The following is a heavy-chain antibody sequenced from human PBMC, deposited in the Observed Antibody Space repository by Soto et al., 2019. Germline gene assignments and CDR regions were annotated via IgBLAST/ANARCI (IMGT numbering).Heavy chain of an antibody. J-gene: IGHJ4*02. V-gene: IGHV3-15*07. Sequence: EVQLVESGGGLVKPGGSLRLSCAASGFTFSNASMNWVRQAPGKGLEWVGRIKSKTDGGTTDYAAPVKGRFTISRDDSKNTLYLQMNSLKTEDTAVYYCTTGGRWGSGSYNTIPYYFDYWGQGTLVTVSS. CDR3: TTGGRWGSGSYNTIPYYFDY. CDR2: IKSKTDGGTT. D-gene: IGHD1-26*01. CDR1: GFTFSNAS.